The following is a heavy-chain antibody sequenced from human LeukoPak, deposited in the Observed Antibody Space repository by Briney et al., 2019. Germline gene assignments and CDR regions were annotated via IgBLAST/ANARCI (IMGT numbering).Heavy chain of an antibody. CDR2: IIPIFGTA. V-gene: IGHV1-69*05. J-gene: IGHJ3*02. CDR1: GYTFRSHG. D-gene: IGHD2-15*01. CDR3: AGGSGDIVVVVAASDAFDI. Sequence: SVKVSCEASGYTFRSHGISWVRQAPGQGLEWMGGIIPIFGTANYAQKFQGRVTITTDESTSTAYMELSSLRSEDTAVYYCAGGSGDIVVVVAASDAFDIWGQGTMVTVSS.